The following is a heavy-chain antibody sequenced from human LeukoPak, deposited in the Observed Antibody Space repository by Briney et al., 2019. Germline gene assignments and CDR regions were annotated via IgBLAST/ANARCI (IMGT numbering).Heavy chain of an antibody. D-gene: IGHD6-13*01. V-gene: IGHV3-7*01. CDR1: EFTLSNYW. CDR3: AREVPGGSSWFDY. CDR2: IKEDGSVK. J-gene: IGHJ4*02. Sequence: GGSLRLSCAASEFTLSNYWLSWVRQAPGKGLEWVANIKEDGSVKNYVASVKGRFTISRDNAKNSLYLQMNNLRAEDTAVYYCAREVPGGSSWFDYWGQGTLVTVSS.